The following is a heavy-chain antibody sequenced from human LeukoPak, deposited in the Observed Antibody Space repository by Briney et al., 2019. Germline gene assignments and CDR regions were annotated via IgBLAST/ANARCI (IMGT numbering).Heavy chain of an antibody. V-gene: IGHV3-33*01. Sequence: PGRSLRLSCAASGFTFSSYGMHWVRQAPGKGLEWVAVIWYDGSNKYYADSVKGRFTISRDNSKNTLYLQMNSLRAEDTAVYYCARDGQYSSSPFDYWGQGTLVTVSS. J-gene: IGHJ4*02. D-gene: IGHD6-13*01. CDR1: GFTFSSYG. CDR2: IWYDGSNK. CDR3: ARDGQYSSSPFDY.